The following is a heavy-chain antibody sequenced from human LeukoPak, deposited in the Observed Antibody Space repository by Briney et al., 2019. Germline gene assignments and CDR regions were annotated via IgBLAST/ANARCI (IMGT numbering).Heavy chain of an antibody. Sequence: ASVKVSCKASGYTYSSYGIFWVRQAPGQGLAWMGWISGLNGRTDYTQDLQGRVTMTMDTSTSTAYMEMRSLTFDDTAVYYCARVTLRDGYNLDYWGQGTLVIVSS. CDR1: GYTYSSYG. V-gene: IGHV1-18*04. CDR2: ISGLNGRT. CDR3: ARVTLRDGYNLDY. J-gene: IGHJ4*02. D-gene: IGHD5-24*01.